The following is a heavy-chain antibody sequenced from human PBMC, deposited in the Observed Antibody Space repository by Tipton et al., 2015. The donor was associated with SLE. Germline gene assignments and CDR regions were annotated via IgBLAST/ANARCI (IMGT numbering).Heavy chain of an antibody. CDR2: IYYSGST. CDR3: ARDLDFWT. D-gene: IGHD3-3*01. V-gene: IGHV4-30-4*08. CDR1: GDSITNADYY. J-gene: IGHJ5*02. Sequence: TLSLTCSVSGDSITNADYYWGWIRQPPGKGLEWIGYIYYSGSTYYNPSLKSRVTISLDTSRNQFSLKLNSVTAADTAVYFCARDLDFWTWGQGTLVTVSS.